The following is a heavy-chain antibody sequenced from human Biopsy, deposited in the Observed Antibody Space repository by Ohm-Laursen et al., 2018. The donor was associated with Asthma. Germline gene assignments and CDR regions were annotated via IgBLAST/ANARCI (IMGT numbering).Heavy chain of an antibody. V-gene: IGHV1-69*01. CDR2: IMTVFGTT. D-gene: IGHD6-19*01. Sequence: SSVKVSCKVSGGSFSNSAFSWVRQAPGQGLEWLGGIMTVFGTTNYAQKFQGRVTITADESTSTAYMEVTSLRSEDTAIYYCARCQVGYSSGWSLLLKKIYYSGMDVWGQGTAVTVSS. CDR1: GGSFSNSA. CDR3: ARCQVGYSSGWSLLLKKIYYSGMDV. J-gene: IGHJ6*02.